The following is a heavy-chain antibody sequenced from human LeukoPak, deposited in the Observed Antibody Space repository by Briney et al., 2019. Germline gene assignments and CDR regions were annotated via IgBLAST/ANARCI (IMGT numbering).Heavy chain of an antibody. CDR3: AKAAYGDYAGAFDS. D-gene: IGHD4-17*01. Sequence: GGSLRLSCAASGFTFSTYAMTWVRQAPGKGLEWVSSISGSGAGKFYAAPVKGRFTTSRDNSKNTLYVQMNSLRAEDTAVYYCAKAAYGDYAGAFDSWGQGTMVIVPS. CDR1: GFTFSTYA. J-gene: IGHJ3*02. CDR2: ISGSGAGK. V-gene: IGHV3-23*01.